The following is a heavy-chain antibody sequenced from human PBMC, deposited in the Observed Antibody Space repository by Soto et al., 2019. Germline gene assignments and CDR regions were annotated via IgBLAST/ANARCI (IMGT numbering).Heavy chain of an antibody. CDR3: ARVYCSGGSCYSVDY. J-gene: IGHJ4*02. CDR1: GYTFASCY. V-gene: IGHV1-46*03. D-gene: IGHD2-15*01. Sequence: GASVKVSCKASGYTFASCYMRWVRQAPGQGLEWMGIINPSGGSTSYAQKFQGRVTMTRDTSTSTVYMELSSLRFEDTAVYYCARVYCSGGSCYSVDYWGQGTLVTVSS. CDR2: INPSGGST.